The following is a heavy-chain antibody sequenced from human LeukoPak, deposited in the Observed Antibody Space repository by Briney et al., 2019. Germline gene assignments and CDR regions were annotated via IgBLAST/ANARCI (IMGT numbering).Heavy chain of an antibody. J-gene: IGHJ4*02. CDR3: AKEPATRWLATFDY. D-gene: IGHD6-19*01. CDR2: VRGSGGGT. CDR1: GFTYSSCA. Sequence: GSLRLSCAASGFTYSSCAMSWVRQAPGKGLEWVSTVRGSGGGTYYADSVKGRFTISRDNSKNTLYLQMNSLRAEDTAVYYCAKEPATRWLATFDYWGQGTLVTVSS. V-gene: IGHV3-23*01.